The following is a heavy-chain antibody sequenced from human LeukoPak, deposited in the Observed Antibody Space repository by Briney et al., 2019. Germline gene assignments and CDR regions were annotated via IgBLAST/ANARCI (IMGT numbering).Heavy chain of an antibody. CDR1: GITLSNYG. CDR3: AKRGVVIRVILVGFHKEAYYFDS. Sequence: GGSLRLSCAVSGITLSNYGMSWVRQAPGKGLEWVAGISGSGGRTNYAASVKGRFTISRDNPKNTLYLQINSLRPEDTAAYFCAKRGVVIRVILVGFHKEAYYFDSWGQGALVTVSS. CDR2: ISGSGGRT. D-gene: IGHD3-22*01. V-gene: IGHV3-23*01. J-gene: IGHJ4*02.